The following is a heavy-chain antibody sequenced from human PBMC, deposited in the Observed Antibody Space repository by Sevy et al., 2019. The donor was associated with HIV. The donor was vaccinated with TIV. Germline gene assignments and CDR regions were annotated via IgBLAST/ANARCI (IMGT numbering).Heavy chain of an antibody. V-gene: IGHV3-15*01. D-gene: IGHD3-22*01. Sequence: GGSLRLSCAASGFTFSNAWMSWVRQAPGKGLEWVGRIKSKTDGGTRDYAAPVKGRFTISRDDSKTTVYLQMNSLKSEDTAVYYCTTVITMIVVGGYWGRGTLVTVSS. CDR3: TTVITMIVVGGY. CDR2: IKSKTDGGTR. J-gene: IGHJ4*02. CDR1: GFTFSNAW.